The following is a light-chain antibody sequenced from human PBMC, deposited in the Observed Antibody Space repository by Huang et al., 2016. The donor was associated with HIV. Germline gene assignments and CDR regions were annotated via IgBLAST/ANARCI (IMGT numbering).Light chain of an antibody. CDR2: GAS. V-gene: IGKV3-20*01. J-gene: IGKJ3*01. CDR1: QSISSRS. CDR3: HQYGSPPFT. Sequence: EIVLTQSPGTLSLSPGERATLSCRASQSISSRSLAWYLQKPGQAPTLLIHGASTRATDIPDRFSGSGYGTDFTLTISRLEPEDFAVYYCHQYGSPPFTFGPGTKVDIK.